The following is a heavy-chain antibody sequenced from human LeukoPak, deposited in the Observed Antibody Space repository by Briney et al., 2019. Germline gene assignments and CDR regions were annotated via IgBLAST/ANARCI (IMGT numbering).Heavy chain of an antibody. V-gene: IGHV3-66*02. CDR2: ISDSGNT. Sequence: GGSLRLSCAASGFTFSRYWMSWVRQAPGKGLEGVSAISDSGNTYHADSVKGRFTISRDNSKNTLYLQMNSLRAEDTAVYYCARTWWELFIRDWFDPWGQGTLVTVSS. CDR1: GFTFSRYW. CDR3: ARTWWELFIRDWFDP. D-gene: IGHD1-26*01. J-gene: IGHJ5*02.